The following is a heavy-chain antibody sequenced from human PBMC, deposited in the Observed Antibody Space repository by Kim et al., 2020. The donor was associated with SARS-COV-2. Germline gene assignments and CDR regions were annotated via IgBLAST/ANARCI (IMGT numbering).Heavy chain of an antibody. D-gene: IGHD1-1*01. CDR2: ISGSNFI. V-gene: IGHV3-21*06. CDR3: ARDLYKGALDI. J-gene: IGHJ3*02. Sequence: GGSLRLSCAASGFTFSSYTMTWVRQAPGKGLEWVSSISGSNFIYYADSLKGRFTISRDNARNSLYLQMNSLRAEDTAVDYCARDLYKGALDIWGQGTMVT. CDR1: GFTFSSYT.